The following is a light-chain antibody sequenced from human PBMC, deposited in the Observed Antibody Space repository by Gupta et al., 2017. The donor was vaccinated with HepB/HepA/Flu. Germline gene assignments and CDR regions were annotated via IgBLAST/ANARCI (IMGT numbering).Light chain of an antibody. CDR3: QRDGSSPTYI. Sequence: ESVLTQSPDTLSLSPGERATLSCRASQSVGSPYLAWHQQKPGRAPRLLIHGASSRATGIPDRFSGSGSGRDLTLTISRREPEDFAMYYCQRDGSSPTYIFGQGTKLEIK. V-gene: IGKV3-20*01. CDR2: GAS. J-gene: IGKJ2*01. CDR1: QSVGSPY.